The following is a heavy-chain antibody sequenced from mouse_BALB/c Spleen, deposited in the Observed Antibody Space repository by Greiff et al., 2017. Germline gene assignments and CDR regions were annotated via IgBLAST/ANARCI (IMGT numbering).Heavy chain of an antibody. V-gene: IGHV14-4*02. CDR2: IDPENGDT. Sequence: VQLQQSGAELVRSGASVKLSCTASGFNIKDYYMHWVKQRPEQGLEWIGWIDPENGDTEYAPKFQGKATMTADTSSNTAYLQLSSLTSEDTAVYYCARGRYGYAMDYWGQGTSVTVSS. J-gene: IGHJ4*01. CDR1: GFNIKDYY. CDR3: ARGRYGYAMDY. D-gene: IGHD2-14*01.